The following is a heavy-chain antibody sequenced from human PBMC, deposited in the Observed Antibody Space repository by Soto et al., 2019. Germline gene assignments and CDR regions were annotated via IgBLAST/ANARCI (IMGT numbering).Heavy chain of an antibody. CDR1: GFTFSSYE. CDR2: ISSSGSTI. Sequence: GGSLRLSCAASGFTFSSYEMNWVRQAPGQGLEWVSYISSSGSTIYYADSVKGRFTISRDNAKNSLYLQMNSLRAEDTAVYYCARDRGDWNYFDYYGMDVWGQGTTVTVSS. CDR3: ARDRGDWNYFDYYGMDV. D-gene: IGHD1-1*01. V-gene: IGHV3-48*03. J-gene: IGHJ6*02.